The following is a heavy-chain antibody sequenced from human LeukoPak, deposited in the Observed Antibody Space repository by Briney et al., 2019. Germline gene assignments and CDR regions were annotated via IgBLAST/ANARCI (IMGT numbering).Heavy chain of an antibody. Sequence: GGSLRLSCAASGFTFGSYSMNWVRQAPGKGLEWVSSVSSSSSYIYYADSVRGRFTISRDNSKNTLYLKMNSLRAEDTAVYYCAKGHGWEASYYYYYMDVWGKGTTVTISS. CDR1: GFTFGSYS. D-gene: IGHD1-26*01. V-gene: IGHV3-21*01. J-gene: IGHJ6*03. CDR3: AKGHGWEASYYYYYMDV. CDR2: VSSSSSYI.